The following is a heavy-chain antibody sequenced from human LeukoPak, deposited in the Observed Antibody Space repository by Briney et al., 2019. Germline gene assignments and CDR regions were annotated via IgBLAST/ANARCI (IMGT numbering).Heavy chain of an antibody. Sequence: PSETLSLTCTVSDGSISSSTYYWVWIRQPPGKGLDWIASIYYNGDKYYNPSPKGRLTISVDTPKNQFSLKLTSVTAADTAVYYCARRDWIGAQRPYWGQGTLVTVSS. V-gene: IGHV4-39*01. CDR3: ARRDWIGAQRPY. D-gene: IGHD3-10*01. CDR2: IYYNGDK. CDR1: DGSISSSTYY. J-gene: IGHJ4*02.